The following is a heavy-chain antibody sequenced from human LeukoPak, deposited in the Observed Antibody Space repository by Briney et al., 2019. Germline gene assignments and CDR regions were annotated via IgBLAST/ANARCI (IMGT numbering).Heavy chain of an antibody. V-gene: IGHV4-39*01. CDR2: MYYGGST. J-gene: IGHJ4*02. Sequence: SETLSLTCNVSGGSISNSSYYWGWIRQPPGKGLEWIGSMYYGGSTYYNPSLKSRVTISVDTSKNQFSLKPSSVTAADTAVYYCARRGPSGRSLDYWGQGTLVTVSS. D-gene: IGHD1-26*01. CDR3: ARRGPSGRSLDY. CDR1: GGSISNSSYY.